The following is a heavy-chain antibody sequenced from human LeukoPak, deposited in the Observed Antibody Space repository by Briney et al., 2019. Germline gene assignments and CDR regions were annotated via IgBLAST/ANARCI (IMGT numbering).Heavy chain of an antibody. D-gene: IGHD6-13*01. CDR3: AKDLRVPAAGTKVDY. CDR1: GCTFSSYG. V-gene: IGHV3-30*02. CDR2: IRYDGSNK. Sequence: GGSLRLSCAASGCTFSSYGMHWVRQAPGKGLEWVAFIRYDGSNKYYADSVKGRFTICRDNSKNTLYLQMNSLRAEDTAVYCCAKDLRVPAAGTKVDYWGQGTLVTVSS. J-gene: IGHJ4*02.